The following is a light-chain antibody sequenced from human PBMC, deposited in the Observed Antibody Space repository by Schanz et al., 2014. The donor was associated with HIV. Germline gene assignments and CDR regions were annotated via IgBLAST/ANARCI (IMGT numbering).Light chain of an antibody. V-gene: IGKV3-15*01. CDR2: GTS. J-gene: IGKJ1*01. CDR1: QSVSSN. CDR3: HQYDNWPPGGT. Sequence: EIVLTQSPATLSLSPGERATLSCRASQSVSSNLAWYQQKPGQAPRLLIYGTSTRATDIPARFRGSGSETEFTLTITSLQSEDFALYFCHQYDNWPPGGTFGQGTRVEIK.